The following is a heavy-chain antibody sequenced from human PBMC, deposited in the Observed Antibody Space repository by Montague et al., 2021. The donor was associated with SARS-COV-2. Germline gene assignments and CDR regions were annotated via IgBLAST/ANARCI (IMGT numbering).Heavy chain of an antibody. CDR3: ARVIVVGYYGMDV. V-gene: IGHV3-30-3*01. Sequence: SLRLSCAASGLTFSSYAMHWVRQAPGKGLEWVAVISYDGSNKYYXDSVKGRFTISRDNSKNTLYLQMNSLRAEDTAVYYCARVIVVGYYGMDVWGQGTTVTVSS. J-gene: IGHJ6*02. D-gene: IGHD3-22*01. CDR1: GLTFSSYA. CDR2: ISYDGSNK.